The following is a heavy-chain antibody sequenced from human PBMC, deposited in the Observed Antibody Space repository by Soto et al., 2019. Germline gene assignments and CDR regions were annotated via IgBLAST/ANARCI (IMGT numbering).Heavy chain of an antibody. D-gene: IGHD3-22*01. J-gene: IGHJ4*02. CDR2: ISSSSSYI. CDR3: ARDGNGYYDSSGYYFASPFDY. V-gene: IGHV3-21*01. CDR1: GFTFSSYS. Sequence: EVQLVESGGGLVKPGGSLRLSCAASGFTFSSYSMNWVRQAPGKGLEWVSSISSSSSYIYYADSVKGRFTISRDNAKNSLYLQMNSLRAEDTAVYYCARDGNGYYDSSGYYFASPFDYWVQGTLVTVSS.